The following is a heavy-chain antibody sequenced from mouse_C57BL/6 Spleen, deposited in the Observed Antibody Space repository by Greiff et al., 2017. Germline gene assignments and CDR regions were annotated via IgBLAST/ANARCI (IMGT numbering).Heavy chain of an antibody. V-gene: IGHV5-17*01. CDR1: GFTFSDYG. CDR2: ISSGSSTI. D-gene: IGHD2-4*01. Sequence: EVKLVESGGGLVKPGGSLKLSCAASGFTFSDYGMHWVRQAPEKGLEWVAYISSGSSTIYSADTVKGRFTISRDNAKNTMFLQMTSLRSEDTAMYYCARGGLRLAWFAYWGQGTLVTVSA. CDR3: ARGGLRLAWFAY. J-gene: IGHJ3*01.